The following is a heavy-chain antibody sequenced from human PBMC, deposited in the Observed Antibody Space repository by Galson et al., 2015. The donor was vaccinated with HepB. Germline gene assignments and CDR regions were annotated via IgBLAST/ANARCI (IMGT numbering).Heavy chain of an antibody. D-gene: IGHD6-13*01. CDR3: AKQSSNWYYFDY. Sequence: SLRLSCAASGFTFSTYAMSWVRQPPGMGLEWVSAISGSGRTTYYADSVKGRFTVSRDSSKNTLYLQMSSLKVEGTAIYYCAKQSSNWYYFDYWGQGTLVTVSS. CDR1: GFTFSTYA. J-gene: IGHJ4*02. CDR2: ISGSGRTT. V-gene: IGHV3-23*01.